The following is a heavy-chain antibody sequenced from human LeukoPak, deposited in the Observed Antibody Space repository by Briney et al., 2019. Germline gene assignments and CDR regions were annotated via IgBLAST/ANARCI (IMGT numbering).Heavy chain of an antibody. D-gene: IGHD3-22*01. V-gene: IGHV1-24*01. CDR1: GGTFSSYA. CDR2: FDPEDGET. CDR3: ATAPTYYYDSSGYTDY. Sequence: ASVKVSCKASGGTFSSYAISWVRQAPGKGLEWMGGFDPEDGETIYAQKFQGRVTMTEDTSTDTAYMELSSLRSEDTAVYYCATAPTYYYDSSGYTDYWGQGTLVTVSS. J-gene: IGHJ4*02.